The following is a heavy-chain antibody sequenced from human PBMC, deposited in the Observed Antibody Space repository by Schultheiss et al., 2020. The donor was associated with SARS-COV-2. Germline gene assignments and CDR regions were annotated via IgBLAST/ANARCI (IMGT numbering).Heavy chain of an antibody. CDR2: INHSGST. J-gene: IGHJ6*02. Sequence: SETLSLTCAVSGGSISSSNWWSWVRQPPGKGLEWIGEINHSGSTNYNPSLKSRVTISVDTSKNQFSLKLSSVTAADTAVYYCARDRRGQLSGSYYYYYGMDVWGQGTTVTVSS. D-gene: IGHD5-18*01. V-gene: IGHV4-4*02. CDR3: ARDRRGQLSGSYYYYYGMDV. CDR1: GGSISSSNW.